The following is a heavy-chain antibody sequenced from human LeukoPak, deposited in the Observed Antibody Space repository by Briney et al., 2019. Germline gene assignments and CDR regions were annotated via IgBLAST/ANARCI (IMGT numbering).Heavy chain of an antibody. Sequence: GGSLRLSCAASGFTFSSYWMSWVRQAPGKGLEWVAHIKQDGSEKYYVDSVKGRFTISRDNAKNSLYLQMNSLRAEDTAVCYCARDGNYGEPPYYYGMDVWGQGTTVSVSS. D-gene: IGHD4-17*01. CDR3: ARDGNYGEPPYYYGMDV. CDR1: GFTFSSYW. V-gene: IGHV3-7*01. CDR2: IKQDGSEK. J-gene: IGHJ6*02.